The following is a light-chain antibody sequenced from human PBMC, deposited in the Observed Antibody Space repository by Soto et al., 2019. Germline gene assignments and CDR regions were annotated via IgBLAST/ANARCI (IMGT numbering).Light chain of an antibody. V-gene: IGKV1-27*01. CDR1: QGISNY. J-gene: IGKJ3*01. CDR3: HKYKSATLI. CDR2: AAS. Sequence: DIPMTQSPSSLSASVGDRVAITCRASQGISNYLAWYHQKPGKVPKLLIYAASTLQSGVTSRFSCSGSGTDFTLTISSLQPEDVATYYCHKYKSATLIFGPGTKV.